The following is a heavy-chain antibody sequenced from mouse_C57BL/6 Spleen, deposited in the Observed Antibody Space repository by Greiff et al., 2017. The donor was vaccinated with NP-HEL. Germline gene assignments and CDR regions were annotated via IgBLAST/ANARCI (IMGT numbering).Heavy chain of an antibody. V-gene: IGHV1-64*01. CDR1: GYTFTSYW. D-gene: IGHD1-1*01. Sequence: QVQLQQSGAELVKPGASVKLSCKASGYTFTSYWMHWVKQRPGQGLEWIGMIHPNSGSTNYNEKFKSKATLTVDKSSSTAYMQLSSLTSEDSAVYYCARSGGSTWFAYWGQGTLVTVSA. CDR2: IHPNSGST. J-gene: IGHJ3*01. CDR3: ARSGGSTWFAY.